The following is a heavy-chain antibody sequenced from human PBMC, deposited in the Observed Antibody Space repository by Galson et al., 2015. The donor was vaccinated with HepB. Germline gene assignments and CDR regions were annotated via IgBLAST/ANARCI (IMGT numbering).Heavy chain of an antibody. V-gene: IGHV3-30-3*01. D-gene: IGHD2-21*02. CDR2: ISYDGNNK. CDR3: ARDSRRIVLVTATLNGFDI. CDR1: GFTFSSYS. J-gene: IGHJ3*02. Sequence: SLRLSCAASGFTFSSYSTHWVRQAPGKGLEWVAVISYDGNNKYYADSVKGRFTISRDNSKSTLYLQMNSLIPEDTALYYCARDSRRIVLVTATLNGFDIWGQGTMVTVSS.